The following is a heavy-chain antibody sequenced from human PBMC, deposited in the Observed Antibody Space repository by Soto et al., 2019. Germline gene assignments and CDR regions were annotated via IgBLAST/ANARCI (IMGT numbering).Heavy chain of an antibody. CDR3: ARLTTVTPYYYYYGMDV. CDR2: TYYRSKWYN. J-gene: IGHJ6*02. V-gene: IGHV6-1*01. D-gene: IGHD4-4*01. CDR1: GDSVSSNSAA. Sequence: PSQTLSLTCAISGDSVSSNSAAWNWIRQSPSRGLEWLGRTYYRSKWYNDYAVSVKSRITINPDTSKNQFSLQLNSVTPEDTAVYYCARLTTVTPYYYYYGMDVWGQGTTVTRLL.